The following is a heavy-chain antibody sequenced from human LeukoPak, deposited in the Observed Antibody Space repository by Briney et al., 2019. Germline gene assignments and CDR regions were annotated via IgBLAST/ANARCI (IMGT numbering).Heavy chain of an antibody. D-gene: IGHD3-10*01. Sequence: ASVKVSFKASGYTFTSYYMHWVRQAPGQGLEWMGIINPSGGSTSYAQKFQGRVTMTRDTSTSTVYMELSSLRSEDTAVYYCARVGPTYYYGSGSPFDPWGQGTLVTVSS. V-gene: IGHV1-46*01. CDR1: GYTFTSYY. CDR3: ARVGPTYYYGSGSPFDP. CDR2: INPSGGST. J-gene: IGHJ5*02.